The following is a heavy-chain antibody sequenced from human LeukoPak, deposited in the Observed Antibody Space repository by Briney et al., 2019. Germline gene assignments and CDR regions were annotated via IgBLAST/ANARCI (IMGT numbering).Heavy chain of an antibody. D-gene: IGHD4-17*01. CDR1: GSPFSSYE. CDR3: ARDSVGDLLDY. CDR2: IDSNGITI. J-gene: IGHJ4*02. V-gene: IGHV3-48*03. Sequence: GGSLRLSCAGSGSPFSSYEMNWLRQAPGKGLEWVSHIDSNGITIYYADSVKGRFTISRDNAKNSIYLQMDSLRVEDTAIYYCARDSVGDLLDYWGQGTPVTVSS.